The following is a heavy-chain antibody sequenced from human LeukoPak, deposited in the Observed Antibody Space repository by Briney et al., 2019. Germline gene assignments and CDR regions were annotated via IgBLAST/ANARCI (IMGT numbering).Heavy chain of an antibody. CDR2: ISWSSGTI. D-gene: IGHD6-19*01. CDR3: AKRLGSSGWGFDF. J-gene: IGHJ4*02. Sequence: GGSLRLSCAASGFTFDDYSLHWVRHAPGKGLEWGSGISWSSGTIDYADSVKGRFTITRDYTKNSLYLQMNSMRVENTALYYCAKRLGSSGWGFDFWGQGTLVTVSS. CDR1: GFTFDDYS. V-gene: IGHV3-9*01.